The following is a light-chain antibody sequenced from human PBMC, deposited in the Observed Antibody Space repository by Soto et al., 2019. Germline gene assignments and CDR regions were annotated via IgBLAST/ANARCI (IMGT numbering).Light chain of an antibody. CDR2: AAS. CDR1: QSISTF. CDR3: QQSYPSPWT. J-gene: IGKJ1*01. Sequence: DIQMTQSPSSLSASVRDRVTITCRASQSISTFLNWYQQKPGKPPILLIFAASNLQSGVPSRFSGSGSGTDFTLTISSLQPEDFATYFCQQSYPSPWTFGQGTNVQIK. V-gene: IGKV1-39*01.